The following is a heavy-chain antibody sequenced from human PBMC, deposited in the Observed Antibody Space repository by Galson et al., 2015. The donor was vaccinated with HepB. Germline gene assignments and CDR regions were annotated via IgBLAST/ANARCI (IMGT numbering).Heavy chain of an antibody. Sequence: SLRLSCAASGFTFSSYSMNWVRQAPGKGLEWVSYISSSSSTIYYADSVKGRFTISRDNAKNSLYLQMNSLRAEDTAVYYCAAMIWKPSAADWGQGTLVTVPS. J-gene: IGHJ4*02. V-gene: IGHV3-48*04. CDR3: AAMIWKPSAAD. CDR2: ISSSSSTI. CDR1: GFTFSSYS. D-gene: IGHD2-2*01.